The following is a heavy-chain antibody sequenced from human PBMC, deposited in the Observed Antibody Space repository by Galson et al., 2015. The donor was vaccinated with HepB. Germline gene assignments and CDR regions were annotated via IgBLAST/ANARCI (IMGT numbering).Heavy chain of an antibody. CDR2: IYPGGSA. D-gene: IGHD3-16*01. Sequence: SLRLSCAASELTVSSNYMTWVRQAPGKGPEWVSVIYPGGSANYADSVKGRFTISRDDSKNTLYLQMNSLRAEDTAVYYCAKDYTSRRGLDAFDIWGQGTMVTVSS. J-gene: IGHJ3*02. CDR3: AKDYTSRRGLDAFDI. V-gene: IGHV3-53*01. CDR1: ELTVSSNY.